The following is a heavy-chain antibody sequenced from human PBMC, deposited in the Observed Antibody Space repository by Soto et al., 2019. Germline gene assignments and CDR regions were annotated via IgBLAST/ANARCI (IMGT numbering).Heavy chain of an antibody. CDR3: AKARGYCSSTSCLKTYYYYYGMDV. CDR1: GFTFDGYA. CDR2: ISWNSGSI. D-gene: IGHD2-2*01. Sequence: GGSLRLSCAASGFTFDGYAMHWVRQAPGKGLEWVSSISWNSGSIGYADSVKGRFTISRDNAKNSLYLQMNSLRAEDTALYYCAKARGYCSSTSCLKTYYYYYGMDVWGQGTTVTVSS. V-gene: IGHV3-9*01. J-gene: IGHJ6*02.